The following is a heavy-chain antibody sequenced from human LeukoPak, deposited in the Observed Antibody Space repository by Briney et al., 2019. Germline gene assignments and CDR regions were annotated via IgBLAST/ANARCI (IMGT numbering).Heavy chain of an antibody. D-gene: IGHD4-17*01. CDR3: ARVNGAYYYGMDV. J-gene: IGHJ6*02. CDR1: GGSISSGGYS. V-gene: IGHV4-30-2*01. Sequence: SQTLSLTCAVSGGSISSGGYSWSWIRQPPGKGLEWIGYIYHSGSTYYNPSLKSRVTISVDTSKNQFSLKLSSVTAADTAVYYCARVNGAYYYGMDVWGQGTTVTVSS. CDR2: IYHSGST.